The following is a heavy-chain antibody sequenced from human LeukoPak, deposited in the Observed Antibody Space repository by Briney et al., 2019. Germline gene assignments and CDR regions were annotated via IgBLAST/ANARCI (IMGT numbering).Heavy chain of an antibody. CDR1: GGSMSSGDYY. J-gene: IGHJ5*02. CDR2: IYYSGST. CDR3: ARYNSGSYVGSWFDP. D-gene: IGHD3-16*01. Sequence: SQTLSLTCTVSGGSMSSGDYYWSWIRQTPGKGLEWIGYIYYSGSTYYNPSLNRRVTISVDASKNQFSLKLSSVTAADTAVYYCARYNSGSYVGSWFDPWGQGTLVTVSS. V-gene: IGHV4-30-4*01.